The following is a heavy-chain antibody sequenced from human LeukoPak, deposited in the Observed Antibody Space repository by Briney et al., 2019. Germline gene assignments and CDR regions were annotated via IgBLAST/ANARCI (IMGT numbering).Heavy chain of an antibody. Sequence: GGSLRLSCAASGFTFSSYSMNWVRQAPGKGLEWVSYISSDSSTIYYADSVKGRFTISRDNAKNSLYLRMNSLSDEDTAVFYCARGPPEAYCGGDCYWYLDYWGQGTLVTVSS. CDR1: GFTFSSYS. CDR2: ISSDSSTI. J-gene: IGHJ4*02. D-gene: IGHD2-21*02. CDR3: ARGPPEAYCGGDCYWYLDY. V-gene: IGHV3-48*02.